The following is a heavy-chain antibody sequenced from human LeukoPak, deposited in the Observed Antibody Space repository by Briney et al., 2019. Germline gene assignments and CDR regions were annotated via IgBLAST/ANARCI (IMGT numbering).Heavy chain of an antibody. CDR3: TTVLGSSGYYAY. CDR2: IKSKTDGGTT. J-gene: IGHJ4*02. V-gene: IGHV3-15*01. D-gene: IGHD3-22*01. Sequence: GGSLTLSCAASGFTFSNAWMSWVRQPPGKGLEWVGRIKSKTDGGTTDCAAPVKGRFTISRDDSKTTLYLQMNSLKTEDTAVYYCTTVLGSSGYYAYWGQGTLVTVSS. CDR1: GFTFSNAW.